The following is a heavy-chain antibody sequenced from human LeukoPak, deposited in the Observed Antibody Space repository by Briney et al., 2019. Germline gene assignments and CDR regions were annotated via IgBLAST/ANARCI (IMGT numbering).Heavy chain of an antibody. J-gene: IGHJ5*02. D-gene: IGHD3-22*01. CDR2: INPNSGGT. Sequence: ASVKVSCKASGYTFTGYYMHWVRQAPGQGLEWMGWINPNSGGTNYAQKFQGRVTMTRDTSISTAYMELSSLRSEDTAVYYCATKPYYDSSGYYSPRDNWSDPWGQGTLVTVSS. CDR1: GYTFTGYY. V-gene: IGHV1-2*02. CDR3: ATKPYYDSSGYYSPRDNWSDP.